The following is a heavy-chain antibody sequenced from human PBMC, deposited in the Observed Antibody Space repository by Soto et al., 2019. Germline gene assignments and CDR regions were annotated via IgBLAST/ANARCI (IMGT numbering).Heavy chain of an antibody. CDR2: IIPIFGTA. Sequence: SVKVSCKASGGTFSSYAISWVRQAPGQGLEWMGGIIPIFGTANYAQKFQGRVTITADESTSTAYMELSSLRSEDTAVYYCARVPYDFWSGYYPDYWGQGTPVTVSS. D-gene: IGHD3-3*01. J-gene: IGHJ4*02. V-gene: IGHV1-69*13. CDR3: ARVPYDFWSGYYPDY. CDR1: GGTFSSYA.